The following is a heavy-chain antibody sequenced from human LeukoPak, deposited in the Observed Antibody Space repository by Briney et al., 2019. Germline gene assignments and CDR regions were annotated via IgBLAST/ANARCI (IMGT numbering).Heavy chain of an antibody. Sequence: GGSLRLSRAASGFTFSSYGMHWVRQAPGKGLEWVAVISYDGSNKYYADSVKGRFTISRDNSKNTLYLQMNSLRAEDTAVYYCAKGAATVTQLQGVMLWGQGTLVTVSS. CDR1: GFTFSSYG. J-gene: IGHJ4*02. V-gene: IGHV3-30*18. D-gene: IGHD4-17*01. CDR2: ISYDGSNK. CDR3: AKGAATVTQLQGVML.